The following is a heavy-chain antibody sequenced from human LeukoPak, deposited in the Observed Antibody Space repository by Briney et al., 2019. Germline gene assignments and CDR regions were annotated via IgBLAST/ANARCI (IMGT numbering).Heavy chain of an antibody. CDR2: INHSGST. CDR1: GGSFSGYY. J-gene: IGHJ4*02. Sequence: SETLSLTCAVYGGSFSGYYWSWIRQPPGKGLEWIGEINHSGSTNYNPSLKSRVTISVDTSKNQFSLKLSSVTAADTAVYYCAREGLRFSLDYWGQGTLVTVSS. D-gene: IGHD5-12*01. CDR3: AREGLRFSLDY. V-gene: IGHV4-34*01.